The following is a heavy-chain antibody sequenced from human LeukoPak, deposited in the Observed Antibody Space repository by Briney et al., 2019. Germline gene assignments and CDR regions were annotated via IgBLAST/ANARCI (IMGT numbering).Heavy chain of an antibody. D-gene: IGHD3-10*01. Sequence: SETLSVTCTVSGGSISTHYWSWIRQPPGKGLEWIGCVFSSGDLKYNSSLRSRVTISLDASKSQSSLKLSSVPTAETAVYYCASHRGYSNWFDPWGQGILVTVSS. J-gene: IGHJ5*02. CDR1: GGSISTHY. CDR2: VFSSGDL. CDR3: ASHRGYSNWFDP. V-gene: IGHV4-4*09.